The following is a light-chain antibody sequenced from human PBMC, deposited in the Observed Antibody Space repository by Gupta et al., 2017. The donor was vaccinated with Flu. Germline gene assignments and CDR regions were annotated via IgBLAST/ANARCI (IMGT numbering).Light chain of an antibody. Sequence: ITISCTGTTSDVGAYSYVAWDHQPPANPPNLMIYEVTNRPSGVSNRFSASKAGNTASLTISGLQAEDDADYYCTADTGNNNWLFGGGTKLTVL. CDR2: EVT. J-gene: IGLJ3*02. CDR3: TADTGNNNWL. V-gene: IGLV2-14*01. CDR1: TSDVGAYSY.